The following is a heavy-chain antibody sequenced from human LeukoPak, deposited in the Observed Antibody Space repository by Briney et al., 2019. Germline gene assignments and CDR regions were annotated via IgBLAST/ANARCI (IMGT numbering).Heavy chain of an antibody. D-gene: IGHD2-15*01. CDR3: ARDRFGYDY. J-gene: IGHJ4*02. CDR2: IWYDGSNK. CDR1: GFTFDNYR. Sequence: GGSLRLSCAASGFTFDNYRMSWVRQAPGKGLEWVAVIWYDGSNKYYADSVKGRFTISRDNSKNTLYLQMNSLRAEDTAVYYRARDRFGYDYWGQGTLVTVSS. V-gene: IGHV3-33*08.